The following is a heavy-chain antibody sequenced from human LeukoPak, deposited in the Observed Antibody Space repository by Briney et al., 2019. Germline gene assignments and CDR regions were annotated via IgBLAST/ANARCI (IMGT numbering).Heavy chain of an antibody. V-gene: IGHV4-39*01. CDR1: GGSISSSSYY. J-gene: IGHJ4*02. CDR3: ARGPVGAGDY. Sequence: SETLSLTCTVSGGSISSSSYYWGWIRQPPGKGLEWIGSIYYSGSTYYNPSLKSRVTISVDTSKNQFSLKLSSVTAADMAVYYCARGPVGAGDYWGQGTLVTVSS. CDR2: IYYSGST.